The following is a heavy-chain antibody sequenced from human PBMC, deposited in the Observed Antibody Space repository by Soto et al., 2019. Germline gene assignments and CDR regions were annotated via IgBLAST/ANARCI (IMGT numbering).Heavy chain of an antibody. Sequence: PSETLSITCTISGGSISSTSYYWGWIRQPPGKGLEWIGSIYYSGSTYYNPSLKSRVSISVDTSKNHLSLKLSSATPADTAVYYCARSDSSNWYLSYFDAWGQGTRVT. D-gene: IGHD6-13*01. CDR2: IYYSGST. CDR1: GGSISSTSYY. CDR3: ARSDSSNWYLSYFDA. V-gene: IGHV4-39*02. J-gene: IGHJ4*02.